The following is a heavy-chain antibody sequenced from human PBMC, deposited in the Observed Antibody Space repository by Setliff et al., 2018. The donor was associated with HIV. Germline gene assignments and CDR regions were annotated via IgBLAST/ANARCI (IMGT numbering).Heavy chain of an antibody. CDR3: ATLDHSGGNFLAY. CDR2: IHSSGST. Sequence: SETLSLTCDVFGGSFSGYYWSWIRQPPGKGLEWIGYIHSSGSTIYNPSLKSRITISLDTSKEQFSLELSSATAADTAVYYCATLDHSGGNFLAYWGQGSLVTVSS. CDR1: GGSFSGYY. V-gene: IGHV4-4*09. D-gene: IGHD2-21*02. J-gene: IGHJ4*02.